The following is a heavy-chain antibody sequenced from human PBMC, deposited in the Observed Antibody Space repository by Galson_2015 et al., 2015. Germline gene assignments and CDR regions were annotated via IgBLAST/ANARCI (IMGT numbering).Heavy chain of an antibody. CDR2: ISYDGSNK. Sequence: SLRLSCAASGFTFSSYGMHWVRQAPGKGLEWVAVISYDGSNKYYADSVKGRFTISRDNSKNTLYLQMNSLRAEDTAVYCCAKDRGYSSGWYTPGPVDYWGQGTLVTVSS. CDR1: GFTFSSYG. CDR3: AKDRGYSSGWYTPGPVDY. V-gene: IGHV3-30*18. D-gene: IGHD6-19*01. J-gene: IGHJ4*02.